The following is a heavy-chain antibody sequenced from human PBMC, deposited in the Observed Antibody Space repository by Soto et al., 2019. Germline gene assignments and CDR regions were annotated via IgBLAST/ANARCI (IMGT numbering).Heavy chain of an antibody. V-gene: IGHV1-69*13. CDR2: IIPIFGTA. CDR3: ARGNHRRLQLWYFDL. CDR1: GGTFSSYT. J-gene: IGHJ2*01. D-gene: IGHD6-25*01. Sequence: SVKVSCKASGGTFSSYTISWVRQAPGQGLEWMGGIIPIFGTANYAQKFQGRVTITADESTSTAYMELSSLRSEDTAVYYCARGNHRRLQLWYFDLWGRGTLVTVSS.